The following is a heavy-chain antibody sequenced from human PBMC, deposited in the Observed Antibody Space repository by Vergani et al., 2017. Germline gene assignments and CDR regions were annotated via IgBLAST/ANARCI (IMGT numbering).Heavy chain of an antibody. D-gene: IGHD1-26*01. CDR2: IYHIGST. Sequence: QVQLQESGPGLLKPPGTLSLTCAVSGGSISSSDWWSWVRQPPGKGLEWIGEIYHIGSTNYNPSLKSRVTISVDKSKNQFSLRLSSVTAADTAVYYCAREEVRATTRAFDVWGQGTMVTVSS. J-gene: IGHJ3*01. CDR3: AREEVRATTRAFDV. CDR1: GGSISSSDW. V-gene: IGHV4-4*03.